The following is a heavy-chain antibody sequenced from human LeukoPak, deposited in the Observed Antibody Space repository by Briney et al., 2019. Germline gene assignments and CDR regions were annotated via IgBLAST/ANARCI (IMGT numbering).Heavy chain of an antibody. Sequence: GGSLRLSCAASGFTVSSNYMSWVRQAPGKGPEWVSVIYSGGSTYYADSVKGRFTISRDNSKNTLYLQMNSLRAEDTAVYYCATGAGLVHYYYGMDVWGQGTTVTVSS. D-gene: IGHD3/OR15-3a*01. J-gene: IGHJ6*02. CDR1: GFTVSSNY. CDR3: ATGAGLVHYYYGMDV. CDR2: IYSGGST. V-gene: IGHV3-53*01.